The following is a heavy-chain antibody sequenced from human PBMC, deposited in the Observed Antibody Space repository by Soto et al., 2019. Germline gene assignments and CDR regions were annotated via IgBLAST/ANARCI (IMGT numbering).Heavy chain of an antibody. J-gene: IGHJ4*02. Sequence: PSETLSLTCTVSGGSISSYYWSWIRQPPGKGLEWIGYIYYSGSTNYNPSLKSRVTISVDMSKNQFSLKLSSVTAADTAVYYCARESGSMTTVTGLFDYWGQGTLVTVSS. CDR3: ARESGSMTTVTGLFDY. CDR1: GGSISSYY. V-gene: IGHV4-59*01. D-gene: IGHD4-4*01. CDR2: IYYSGST.